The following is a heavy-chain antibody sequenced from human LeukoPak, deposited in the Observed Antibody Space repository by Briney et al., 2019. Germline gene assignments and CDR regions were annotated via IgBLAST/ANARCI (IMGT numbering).Heavy chain of an antibody. V-gene: IGHV4-39*07. Sequence: PSQTLSLTCTVSGGSISSGDYYWGWIRQPPGKGLEWIGSIYYSGSTYYNPSLKSRVTISVDTSKNQFSLKLSSVTAADTAVYYCARGGRFGGHDAFDIWGQGTMVTVSS. CDR2: IYYSGST. CDR1: GGSISSGDYY. D-gene: IGHD3-10*01. J-gene: IGHJ3*02. CDR3: ARGGRFGGHDAFDI.